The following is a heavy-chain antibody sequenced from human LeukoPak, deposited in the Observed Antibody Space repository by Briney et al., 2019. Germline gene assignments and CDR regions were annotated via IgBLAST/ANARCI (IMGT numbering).Heavy chain of an antibody. V-gene: IGHV3-23*01. CDR2: VSGNGGSS. Sequence: GGSLRLSCAVSGITFNTYGMSWVRQAPGKGLEWVSAVSGNGGSSFYADSVKGRFTISRDNSKNTLFLQVDSLRAEDSAIYYCARRKVGGTDDYWGQGTQVTVSS. CDR3: ARRKVGGTDDY. D-gene: IGHD1-26*01. J-gene: IGHJ4*02. CDR1: GITFNTYG.